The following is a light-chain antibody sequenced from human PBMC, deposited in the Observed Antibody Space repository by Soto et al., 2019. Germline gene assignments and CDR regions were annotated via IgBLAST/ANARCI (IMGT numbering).Light chain of an antibody. CDR1: QSLIHSDGNTY. CDR3: LQGTHWPWT. V-gene: IGKV2-30*02. Sequence: DVVMTQSPLFLPVTLGQPASISCRSSQSLIHSDGNTYLSWFQQRPGQSPRRLIYEVSDRDSGVPDRFTVSGSCTDFTLKISRVEAEYVGVYYCLQGTHWPWTFGQGTEVEIK. J-gene: IGKJ1*01. CDR2: EVS.